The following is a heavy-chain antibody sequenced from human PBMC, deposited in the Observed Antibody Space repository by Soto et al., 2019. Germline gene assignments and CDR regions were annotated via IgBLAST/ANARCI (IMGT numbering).Heavy chain of an antibody. CDR1: GGSISSSNW. J-gene: IGHJ4*02. D-gene: IGHD3-9*01. V-gene: IGHV4-4*02. CDR3: ARIRDYDILTGYFDY. CDR2: IYHSGST. Sequence: QVQLQESGPGLVKPSGTLSLTCAVSGGSISSSNWWSWVRQPPGKGREWIGEIYHSGSTNYNPSLKSRVTISVDKSKNQFSLKLSPVTAADTAVYYCARIRDYDILTGYFDYWGQGTLVTVSS.